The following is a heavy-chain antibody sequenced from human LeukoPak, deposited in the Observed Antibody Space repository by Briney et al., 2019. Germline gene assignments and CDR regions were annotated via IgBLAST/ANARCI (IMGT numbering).Heavy chain of an antibody. CDR3: ARAGLGGIVVVPAAEWSWFDP. Sequence: GASVKVSCKASGYTFTSYYMHWVRQAPGQGLEWMGIINPSGGSTSYAQKFQGRVTMTRDTSTSTVYMELSSLRSEDTAVYYCARAGLGGIVVVPAAEWSWFDPWGQGTLVTVSS. CDR2: INPSGGST. V-gene: IGHV1-46*03. J-gene: IGHJ5*02. D-gene: IGHD2-2*01. CDR1: GYTFTSYY.